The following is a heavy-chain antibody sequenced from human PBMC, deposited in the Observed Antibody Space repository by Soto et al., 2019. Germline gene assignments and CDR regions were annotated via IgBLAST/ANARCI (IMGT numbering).Heavy chain of an antibody. CDR3: ARTENYYDSTGPLYYFDY. CDR2: IYYSGST. CDR1: GGSISSFY. Sequence: SETVSLTCTVSGGSISSFYWSWTRRPPGEGLEWIGYIYYSGSTNYNPSLKSRVTISVDTSKNQFSLKLSSVTAADTAVYYCARTENYYDSTGPLYYFDYWGQGTLVTVSS. J-gene: IGHJ4*02. D-gene: IGHD3-22*01. V-gene: IGHV4-59*12.